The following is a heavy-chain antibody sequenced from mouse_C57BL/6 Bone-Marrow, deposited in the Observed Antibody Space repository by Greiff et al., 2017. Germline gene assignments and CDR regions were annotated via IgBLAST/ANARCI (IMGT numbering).Heavy chain of an antibody. Sequence: EVQVVESGGGLVKPGGSLKLSCAASGFTFSSYAMSWVRQTPEKRLEWVATISDGGSYTYYPDNVKGRFTISRDNAKNTLYLQISHLKSEDTAMYYCARDRGYGSSYCWYFDVWGTGTTVTVSS. J-gene: IGHJ1*03. V-gene: IGHV5-4*01. CDR1: GFTFSSYA. D-gene: IGHD1-1*01. CDR3: ARDRGYGSSYCWYFDV. CDR2: ISDGGSYT.